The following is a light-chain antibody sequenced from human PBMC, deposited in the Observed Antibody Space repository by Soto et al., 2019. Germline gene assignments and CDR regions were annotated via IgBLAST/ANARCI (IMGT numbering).Light chain of an antibody. V-gene: IGKV3-15*01. CDR1: QSVRSN. Sequence: EIVMTQSPATLSVSPGERATLSCRASQSVRSNLAWYQQKPGQAPRLLIFGASTRATGIPARFSGSGSGTEFSLTISSLQSEDFAVYYCQQYNSWPPSTFGQGTKLEIK. CDR2: GAS. J-gene: IGKJ2*01. CDR3: QQYNSWPPST.